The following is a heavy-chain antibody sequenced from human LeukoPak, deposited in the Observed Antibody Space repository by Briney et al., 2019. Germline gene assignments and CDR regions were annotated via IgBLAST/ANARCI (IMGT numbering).Heavy chain of an antibody. J-gene: IGHJ5*02. Sequence: GASVKVSCKVSGYTLTELSMHWVRQAPGKGVEWMGGFDPEDGETIYAQKFQGRVTMTEDTSTDTAYMELSSLRSEDTAVYYCATATTVTYNWFDPWGQGTLVTVSS. CDR2: FDPEDGET. CDR3: ATATTVTYNWFDP. D-gene: IGHD4-17*01. V-gene: IGHV1-24*01. CDR1: GYTLTELS.